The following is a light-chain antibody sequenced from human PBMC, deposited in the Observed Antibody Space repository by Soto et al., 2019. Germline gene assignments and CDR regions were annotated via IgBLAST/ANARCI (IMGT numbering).Light chain of an antibody. J-gene: IGKJ1*01. CDR2: KES. V-gene: IGKV1-5*03. CDR3: QQYNSYST. CDR1: QSVSSW. Sequence: DIQMTQSPSTLSASVGDRVTITCRASQSVSSWLAWFQQKPGKAPKLLLYKESSLESGVPSRFSGNGSGTEFTLTISSLQPDDFATYYCQQYNSYSTFGQGTKVEIK.